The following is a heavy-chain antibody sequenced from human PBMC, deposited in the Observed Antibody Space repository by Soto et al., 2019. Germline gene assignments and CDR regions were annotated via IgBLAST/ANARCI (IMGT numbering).Heavy chain of an antibody. Sequence: GESLKISCKGSGYSFTSYWIGWVRHMPGKGLEWMGIIYPGDSDTRYSPSFQPQVTISAHKSISPAYLQWSSLKASDTALYYCVRTNSSRWPGGKGLRGQGTTDTDSS. CDR2: IYPGDSDT. J-gene: IGHJ6*02. CDR3: VRTNSSRWPGGKGL. CDR1: GYSFTSYW. V-gene: IGHV5-51*01. D-gene: IGHD6-13*01.